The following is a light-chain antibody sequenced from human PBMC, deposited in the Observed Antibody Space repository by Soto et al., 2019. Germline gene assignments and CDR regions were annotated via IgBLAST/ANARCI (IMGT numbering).Light chain of an antibody. Sequence: GDRFTITCRASQSISNRLAWYQQKPGKAPKLLIYKASTLKSGVPSRFSGSGSGTEFTLTISRLQPDDFATYYCQHYNSYSEAFGQGTKVDIK. CDR3: QHYNSYSEA. J-gene: IGKJ1*01. V-gene: IGKV1-5*03. CDR1: QSISNR. CDR2: KAS.